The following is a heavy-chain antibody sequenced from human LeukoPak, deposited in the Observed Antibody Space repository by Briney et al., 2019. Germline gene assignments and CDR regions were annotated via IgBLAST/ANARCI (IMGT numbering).Heavy chain of an antibody. Sequence: GGSLRLSCAASGFTFSSYWMHWVRQAPGKGLVWVSRINSDGSSTSYADSVKGRFTISRDNAKNTLYLQMNSLRAEDTAVYYCARAYYYGSGSERDVYWGQGTLVTVSS. CDR2: INSDGSST. CDR3: ARAYYYGSGSERDVY. J-gene: IGHJ4*02. D-gene: IGHD3-10*01. CDR1: GFTFSSYW. V-gene: IGHV3-74*01.